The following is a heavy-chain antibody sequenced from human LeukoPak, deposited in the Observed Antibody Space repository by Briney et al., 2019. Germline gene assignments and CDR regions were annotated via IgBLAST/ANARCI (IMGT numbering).Heavy chain of an antibody. CDR1: GFTFGVYA. CDR3: TRLVVGDAFDV. V-gene: IGHV3-73*01. J-gene: IGHJ3*01. D-gene: IGHD2-15*01. CDR2: IRSRANSYTT. Sequence: GGSLRLSCVASGFTFGVYAMHWVRQPPGKGLEWVGRIRSRANSYTTAFAASVKGRFTISRDDSKNTAFLQMNSLKTDDTAVYYCTRLVVGDAFDVWGQGTTVTVSS.